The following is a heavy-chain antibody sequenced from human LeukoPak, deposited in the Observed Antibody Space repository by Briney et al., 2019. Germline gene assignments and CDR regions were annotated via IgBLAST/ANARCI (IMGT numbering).Heavy chain of an antibody. D-gene: IGHD1-26*01. CDR1: GFTFSSYS. V-gene: IGHV3-48*04. J-gene: IGHJ4*02. CDR3: ARDFGELLLYFDY. CDR2: ISSSSSTI. Sequence: GGSLRLSCAASGFTFSSYSMNWVGQAPGKGLEWVSYISSSSSTIYYADSVKGRFTISRDNAKNSLYLQMNSLRAEDTAVYYCARDFGELLLYFDYWGQGTLVTVSS.